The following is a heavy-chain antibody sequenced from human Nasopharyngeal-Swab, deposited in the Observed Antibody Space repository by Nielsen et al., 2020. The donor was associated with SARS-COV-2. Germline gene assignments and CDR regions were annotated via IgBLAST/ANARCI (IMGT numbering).Heavy chain of an antibody. CDR2: IDPNTGGT. J-gene: IGHJ5*02. CDR3: ARALSARTTFNCLGP. Sequence: ASVTVSCKTSGYIFTDYYIHWVRQAPGQGLEWMGRIDPNTGGTSSAQIFQGRVTMTGDTSISTVYIEVTSLTSDDTAVYYCARALSARTTFNCLGPWGQGTLVTVSS. V-gene: IGHV1-2*06. D-gene: IGHD4-17*01. CDR1: GYIFTDYY.